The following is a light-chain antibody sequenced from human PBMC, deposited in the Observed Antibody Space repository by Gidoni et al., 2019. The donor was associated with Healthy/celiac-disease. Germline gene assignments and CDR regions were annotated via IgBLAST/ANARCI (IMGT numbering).Light chain of an antibody. CDR2: DAS. CDR3: QQRSNWPRT. CDR1: QSVSSY. J-gene: IGKJ3*01. Sequence: EIVFTQSPATLSLSPGERATLSCRASQSVSSYLAWYQQQPGQAPRLLIFDASARATGIPARFSGSGSGTDFTLTISSLEPEDFAVYYCQQRSNWPRTFGPGTKVDIK. V-gene: IGKV3-11*01.